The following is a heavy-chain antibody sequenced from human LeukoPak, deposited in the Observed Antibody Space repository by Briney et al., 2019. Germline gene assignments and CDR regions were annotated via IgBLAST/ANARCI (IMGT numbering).Heavy chain of an antibody. D-gene: IGHD6-13*01. CDR2: IYHSGST. CDR1: GGSISSGGYY. V-gene: IGHV4-30-2*01. Sequence: PSQTLSLTCTVSGGSISSGGYYWSWIRQPPGKGLEWIGYIYHSGSTYYNPSLKSRVTISVDRSKNQFSLKLSSVTAADTAVYYCARGVAAAGTSQYWYFDLWGRGTLVTVSS. CDR3: ARGVAAAGTSQYWYFDL. J-gene: IGHJ2*01.